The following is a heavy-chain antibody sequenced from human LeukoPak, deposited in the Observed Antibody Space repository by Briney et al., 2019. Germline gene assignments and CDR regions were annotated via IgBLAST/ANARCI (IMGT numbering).Heavy chain of an antibody. CDR3: ARDKVVGPTKFDS. Sequence: GGSLRLSCAASGFTFSSYGMHWVRQAPGKGLEWVAFIRYDGSNKCYADSVKGRFTISRDNSKNTLYLQMNSLRAEDTAVYYCARDKVVGPTKFDSWGQGTLVTVSS. J-gene: IGHJ5*01. CDR1: GFTFSSYG. CDR2: IRYDGSNK. V-gene: IGHV3-30*02. D-gene: IGHD1-26*01.